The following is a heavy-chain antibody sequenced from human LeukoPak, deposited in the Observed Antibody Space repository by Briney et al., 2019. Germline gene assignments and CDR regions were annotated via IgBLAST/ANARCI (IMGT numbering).Heavy chain of an antibody. Sequence: SETLSLTCTVSGYSISSGYYWGWIRQPPGKGLEWIGSIYHSGSTYYNPSLKSRVTISVDTSKNQFSLKLSSVTAADTAVYYCARVTMIVLGAFDYWGQGTLVTVSS. D-gene: IGHD3-22*01. J-gene: IGHJ4*02. V-gene: IGHV4-38-2*02. CDR2: IYHSGST. CDR1: GYSISSGYY. CDR3: ARVTMIVLGAFDY.